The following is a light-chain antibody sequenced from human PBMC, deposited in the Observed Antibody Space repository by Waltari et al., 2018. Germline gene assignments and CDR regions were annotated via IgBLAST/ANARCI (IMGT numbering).Light chain of an antibody. CDR1: QSVLYSSNNKNY. J-gene: IGKJ2*01. Sequence: DIVMTQSPDSLAVSLGEKATINCKSSQSVLYSSNNKNYLAWYQQKPGQPPNLLIYGASTRESGVPDRFSGSGSGTDFTLTISSLQAEDVAGYYCQQYYSTPYTFGQGTKLEIK. CDR2: GAS. V-gene: IGKV4-1*01. CDR3: QQYYSTPYT.